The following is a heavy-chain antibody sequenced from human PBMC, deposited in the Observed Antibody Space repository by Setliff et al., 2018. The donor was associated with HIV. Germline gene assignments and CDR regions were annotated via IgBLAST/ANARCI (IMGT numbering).Heavy chain of an antibody. V-gene: IGHV4-4*08. D-gene: IGHD3-3*01. CDR1: GGSISSYY. J-gene: IGHJ4*02. CDR3: ASTYYNFWSGYQGIDY. Sequence: KPSETLSLTCTVSGGSISSYYWSWIRQPPGKGLEWIGYIYTSGSTNYNPSLKSRVTISVDTSKNQFSLKLSSVTAADTAVYYCASTYYNFWSGYQGIDYWGQGTLVTVS. CDR2: IYTSGST.